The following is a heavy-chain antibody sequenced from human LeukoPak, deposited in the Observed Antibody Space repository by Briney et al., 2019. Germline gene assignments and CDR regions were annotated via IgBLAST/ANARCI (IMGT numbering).Heavy chain of an antibody. Sequence: PGGSLRLSCAASGFTFRSFGMHWVRQAPGKGLEWVAFIRYDGSNKYYADSVKGRFTISRDNSKNTLYLQMNSLRAENTAVYYCAKDEEWFGELSHFDYWGQGTLVTVSS. V-gene: IGHV3-30*02. J-gene: IGHJ4*02. D-gene: IGHD3-10*01. CDR3: AKDEEWFGELSHFDY. CDR2: IRYDGSNK. CDR1: GFTFRSFG.